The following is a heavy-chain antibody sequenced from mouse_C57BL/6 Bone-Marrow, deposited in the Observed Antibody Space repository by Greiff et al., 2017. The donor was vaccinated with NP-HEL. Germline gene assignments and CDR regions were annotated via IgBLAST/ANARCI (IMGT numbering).Heavy chain of an antibody. V-gene: IGHV7-3*01. CDR1: GFTFTDYY. D-gene: IGHD2-4*01. Sequence: VQLKESGGGLVQPGGSLSLSCAASGFTFTDYYMSWVRQPPGKALEWLGFIRNKANGYTTEYSASVKGRFTISRDNSQSILYLQMNALRAEDSATYYCARPYYDYDGWYFDVWGTGTTVTVSS. J-gene: IGHJ1*03. CDR3: ARPYYDYDGWYFDV. CDR2: IRNKANGYTT.